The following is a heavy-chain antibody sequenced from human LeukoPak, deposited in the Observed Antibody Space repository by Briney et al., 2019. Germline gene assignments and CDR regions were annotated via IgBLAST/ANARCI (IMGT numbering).Heavy chain of an antibody. CDR3: AKAQSRYFDWLMANPFDY. D-gene: IGHD3-9*01. Sequence: HPGGSLRLSCAASGFTFSSYEMNWVRQAPGKGLEWVSYISSSGSTIYYADSVKGRFTISRDNAKNSLYLQMNSLRAEDTAVYYCAKAQSRYFDWLMANPFDYWGQGTLVTVSS. CDR1: GFTFSSYE. V-gene: IGHV3-48*03. J-gene: IGHJ4*02. CDR2: ISSSGSTI.